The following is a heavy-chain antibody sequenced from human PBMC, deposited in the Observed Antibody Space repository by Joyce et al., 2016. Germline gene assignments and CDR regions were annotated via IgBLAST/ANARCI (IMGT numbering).Heavy chain of an antibody. J-gene: IGHJ4*02. D-gene: IGHD6-19*01. CDR2: IRGSDERT. V-gene: IGHV3-23*01. CDR1: GFTFSNYA. Sequence: EVQLLESGGGLVQPGWFLRLSWTASGFTFSNYAMDWVRQIPGKGLVWDSAIRGSDERTYYRSSVKGRFTISRDNSKNMVYLQMNSLRVEDTAVYYCAREVGSSGWYTVDYWGQGTLVTVSS. CDR3: AREVGSSGWYTVDY.